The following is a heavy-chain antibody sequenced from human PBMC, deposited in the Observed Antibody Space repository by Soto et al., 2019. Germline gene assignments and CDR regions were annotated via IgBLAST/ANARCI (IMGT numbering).Heavy chain of an antibody. D-gene: IGHD6-19*01. J-gene: IGHJ4*02. Sequence: QVQLQESGPGLVRPSETLSLTCIVSSDSISSYYWIWIRQSPGKELEWIGYTDYSGNTNYNPSLKSRVTISGDTSKNQFSLRLSSVTAADTAVYYCARAVGDPLYYLDYWGQGTLVTVSS. V-gene: IGHV4-59*08. CDR2: TDYSGNT. CDR1: SDSISSYY. CDR3: ARAVGDPLYYLDY.